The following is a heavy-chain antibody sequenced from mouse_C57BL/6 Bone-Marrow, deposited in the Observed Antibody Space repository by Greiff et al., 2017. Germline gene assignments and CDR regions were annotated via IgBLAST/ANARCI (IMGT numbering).Heavy chain of an antibody. CDR2: INPNNGGT. CDR3: ARGTTV. CDR1: GYTFTDYY. Sequence: VQLHQSGPELVKPGASVKISCKASGYTFTDYYMNWVKQSHGKSLEWIGDINPNNGGTSYNQKFKGKATLTVDKSSSTAYMELRSLTSEDSAVYYCARGTTVWGQGTTLTVSS. D-gene: IGHD1-1*01. J-gene: IGHJ2*01. V-gene: IGHV1-26*01.